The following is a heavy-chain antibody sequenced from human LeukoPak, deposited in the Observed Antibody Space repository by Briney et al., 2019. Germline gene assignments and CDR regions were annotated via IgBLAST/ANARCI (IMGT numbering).Heavy chain of an antibody. CDR2: INWNGGST. CDR3: ARDGSLDYDFWSGYQNWFDP. D-gene: IGHD3-3*01. Sequence: GGPLRLSCAASGFTFDDYGMSWVRQAPGKGLEWVSGINWNGGSTGYADSVKGRFTISRDNAKNSLYLQMNSLRAEDTALYYCARDGSLDYDFWSGYQNWFDPWGQGTLVTVSS. V-gene: IGHV3-20*04. CDR1: GFTFDDYG. J-gene: IGHJ5*02.